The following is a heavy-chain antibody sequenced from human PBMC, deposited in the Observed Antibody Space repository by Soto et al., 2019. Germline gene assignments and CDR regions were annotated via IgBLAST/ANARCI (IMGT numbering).Heavy chain of an antibody. CDR1: GGTFSSYA. D-gene: IGHD1-26*01. Sequence: QVQLVQSGAEVKKPGSSVKVSCKASGGTFSSYAISWVRQAPGQGLEWMGGIIPIFGTANYAQKFQGRVTITADESTNTAYIELSSLRSEGTAVDYCAQTTDSAARSFSLDIYYFDYWGEGTLVTVCS. V-gene: IGHV1-69*01. CDR2: IIPIFGTA. J-gene: IGHJ4*02. CDR3: AQTTDSAARSFSLDIYYFDY.